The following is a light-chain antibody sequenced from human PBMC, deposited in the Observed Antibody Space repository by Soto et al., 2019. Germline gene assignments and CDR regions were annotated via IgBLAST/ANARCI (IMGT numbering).Light chain of an antibody. CDR1: QSVSSN. V-gene: IGKV3-15*01. J-gene: IGKJ2*01. CDR3: QQYNSYYT. CDR2: GAS. Sequence: EIVMTQSPATLSVSPGERATLSCRASQSVSSNLAWYQQKPGQAPRLLFYGASTRATGIPARFSGSGSGTEFTLTISSLQSEDFAVYYCQQYNSYYTFGQGTKVDIK.